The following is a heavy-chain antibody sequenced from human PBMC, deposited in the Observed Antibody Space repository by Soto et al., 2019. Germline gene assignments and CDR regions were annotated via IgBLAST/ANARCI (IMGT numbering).Heavy chain of an antibody. CDR3: ARDGYIGFDY. CDR2: IDSDGSDT. V-gene: IGHV3-74*01. J-gene: IGHJ4*02. CDR1: GFTFRNYL. D-gene: IGHD5-12*01. Sequence: LRLSCAASGFTFRNYLMHWVRQGPGKGLLWVSRIDSDGSDTIYADSVKGRFTISRDNAKNTLFLQMHSLRAEDMGVYYCARDGYIGFDYWGQGTLVTVSS.